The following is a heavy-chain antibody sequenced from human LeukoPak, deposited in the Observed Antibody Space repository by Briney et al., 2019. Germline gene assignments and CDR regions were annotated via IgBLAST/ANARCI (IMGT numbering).Heavy chain of an antibody. V-gene: IGHV3-21*01. CDR2: ISGSSGYI. Sequence: GGSLRLSCAASGFTFRSYSMDWVRQAPGKGLEWVSSISGSSGYIYYADSVKGRFTISRDNAKNSLYLQMNSLRAEDAAVYYCARDRDLEIVPAAIRFYYYGMDVWGQGTTVTVSS. J-gene: IGHJ6*02. D-gene: IGHD2-2*02. CDR1: GFTFRSYS. CDR3: ARDRDLEIVPAAIRFYYYGMDV.